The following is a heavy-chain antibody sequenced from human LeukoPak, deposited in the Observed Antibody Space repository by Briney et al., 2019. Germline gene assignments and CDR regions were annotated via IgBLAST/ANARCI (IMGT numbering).Heavy chain of an antibody. CDR2: IHYIGTT. V-gene: IGHV4-59*11. Sequence: PSETLSHTCTVSGGSISSHYWSWIRQPPGKGLEWIGYIHYIGTTNYNPSLKSRVTISVDTSKNQFSLKLISVTAADTAVYYCARSAYFGSAFDYWGQGNLVTVSS. J-gene: IGHJ4*02. D-gene: IGHD3-10*01. CDR3: ARSAYFGSAFDY. CDR1: GGSISSHY.